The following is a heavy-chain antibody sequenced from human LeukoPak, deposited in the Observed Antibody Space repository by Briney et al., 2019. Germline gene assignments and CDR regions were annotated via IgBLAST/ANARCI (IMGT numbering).Heavy chain of an antibody. CDR1: GGSISSSSYY. CDR3: AVGLLWFGELFMGGFDY. Sequence: PSETLSLTCTVSGGSISSSSYYWGWIRQPPGKGLEWIGSIYYSGSTYYNPSLKSRVTISVDTSKNQFSLKLSSVTAADTAVYYCAVGLLWFGELFMGGFDYWGQGTLVTVSS. J-gene: IGHJ4*02. V-gene: IGHV4-39*01. CDR2: IYYSGST. D-gene: IGHD3-10*01.